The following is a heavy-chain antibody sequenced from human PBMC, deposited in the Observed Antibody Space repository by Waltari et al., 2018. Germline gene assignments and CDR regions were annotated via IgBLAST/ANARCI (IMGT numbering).Heavy chain of an antibody. Sequence: QVQLVQSGAELKKPGSSVKVSCKASGGPFSTYSLNWGRQAPGQGLEWLGGIIPFFNQPKSAQKFQDRVTITADESTNTAYMELSSLTSEDTAVYYCARGFSDGTGYYYHYFHFWGQGTLVTVSS. CDR2: IIPFFNQP. J-gene: IGHJ4*02. CDR1: GGPFSTYS. V-gene: IGHV1-69*01. D-gene: IGHD3-22*01. CDR3: ARGFSDGTGYYYHYFHF.